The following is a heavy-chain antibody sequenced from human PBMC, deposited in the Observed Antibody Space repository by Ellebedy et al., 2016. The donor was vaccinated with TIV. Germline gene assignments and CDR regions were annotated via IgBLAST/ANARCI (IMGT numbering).Heavy chain of an antibody. Sequence: PGGSLRLSCAVSGFTFSTYSMNWVRQAPGKGLEWVSYISRTSKTIYYADSVKGRFTISRDNAKNSLYLQMNSLRAEDTAVYYCATGGYSISAGNYWGQGTLVTVSS. J-gene: IGHJ4*02. CDR2: ISRTSKTI. D-gene: IGHD6-6*01. CDR3: ATGGYSISAGNY. CDR1: GFTFSTYS. V-gene: IGHV3-48*04.